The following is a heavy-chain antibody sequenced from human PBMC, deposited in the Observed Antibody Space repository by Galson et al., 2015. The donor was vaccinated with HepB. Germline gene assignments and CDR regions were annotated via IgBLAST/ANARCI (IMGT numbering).Heavy chain of an antibody. CDR2: ISGSGGST. V-gene: IGHV3-23*01. J-gene: IGHJ4*02. D-gene: IGHD3-22*01. Sequence: LRLSCAASGFTFSSYAMSWVRQAPGKGLEWVSTISGSGGSTYYADSVKGRFTISRDNSKNTLYLQMNSLRAEDTAVYSCAKHYYDSSGYFDSWGQGTLVIVSS. CDR3: AKHYYDSSGYFDS. CDR1: GFTFSSYA.